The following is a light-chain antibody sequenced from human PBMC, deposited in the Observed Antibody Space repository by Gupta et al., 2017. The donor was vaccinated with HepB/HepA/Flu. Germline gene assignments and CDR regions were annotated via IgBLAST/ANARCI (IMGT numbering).Light chain of an antibody. CDR1: NIGSKR. Sequence: SYVLTPPTSVSVAPGKTARITCGGNNIGSKRVHWYQQKPGQAPVLVIYYDSDRPSGIPERFSGSNSGNTATLTISRVEAGEEADYYCQVWDSSSDPPVFGGGTKLTVL. CDR3: QVWDSSSDPPV. J-gene: IGLJ3*02. CDR2: YDS. V-gene: IGLV3-21*04.